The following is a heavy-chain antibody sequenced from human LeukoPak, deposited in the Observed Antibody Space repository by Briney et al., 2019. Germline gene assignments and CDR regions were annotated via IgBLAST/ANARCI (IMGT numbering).Heavy chain of an antibody. V-gene: IGHV3-30*18. CDR2: ISYDGSNK. J-gene: IGHJ4*02. CDR1: GFTFSSYG. CDR3: ANAGGMVRGVMVGE. Sequence: GGSLRLSCAAPGFTFSSYGMHWVRQAPGKGLEWVAVISYDGSNKYYADSVKGRFTISRDNSKNTLYLQMNSLRAEDTAVYYCANAGGMVRGVMVGEWGQGTLVTVSS. D-gene: IGHD3-10*01.